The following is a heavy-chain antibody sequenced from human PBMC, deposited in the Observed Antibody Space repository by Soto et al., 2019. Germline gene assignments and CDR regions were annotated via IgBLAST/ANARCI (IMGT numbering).Heavy chain of an antibody. CDR2: INHSGST. J-gene: IGHJ5*02. V-gene: IGHV4-34*01. Sequence: SETLSLTCAVYGGSFSGYYWSWIRQPPGKGLEWIGEINHSGSTNYNPSLKSRVTISVDTSKNQFSLKLSSVTAADTAVYYCARVAGTNNWFDPWGQGTLVTVSS. CDR1: GGSFSGYY. D-gene: IGHD1-1*01. CDR3: ARVAGTNNWFDP.